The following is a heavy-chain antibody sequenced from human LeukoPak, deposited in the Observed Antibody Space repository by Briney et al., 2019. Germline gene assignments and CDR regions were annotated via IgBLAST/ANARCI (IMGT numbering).Heavy chain of an antibody. CDR3: TRDYYRGDPSGGFDY. J-gene: IGHJ4*02. Sequence: GGSLRLSCTVSGFTLGDYAMSWVRQAPGKGLEWVGFIRNKGYGGTTEYAASVKGRFIISRDDSKNIAHLQMDSLEAADTAVYYCTRDYYRGDPSGGFDYWGQGTLVTVSS. CDR1: GFTLGDYA. V-gene: IGHV3-49*04. D-gene: IGHD3-10*01. CDR2: IRNKGYGGTT.